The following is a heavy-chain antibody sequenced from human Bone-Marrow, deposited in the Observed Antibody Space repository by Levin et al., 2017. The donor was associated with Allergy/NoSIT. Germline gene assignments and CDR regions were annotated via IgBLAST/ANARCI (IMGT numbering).Heavy chain of an antibody. CDR1: GFAFSNYW. V-gene: IGHV3-74*01. CDR2: ISSDGRTT. D-gene: IGHD3-22*01. J-gene: IGHJ4*02. CDR3: AREETYSSDY. Sequence: GGSLRLSCAASGFAFSNYWMHWVRQVPGKGLVWVSRISSDGRTTTYADTVKGRFTISRDNAKKTLYLQMSSLRADDTAVYYCAREETYSSDYWGQGTLVTVSS.